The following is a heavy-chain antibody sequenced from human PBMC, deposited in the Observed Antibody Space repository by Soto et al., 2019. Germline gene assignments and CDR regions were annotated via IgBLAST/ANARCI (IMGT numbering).Heavy chain of an antibody. CDR3: ARATYDSSGYYYGNFDY. J-gene: IGHJ4*02. Sequence: PSETLSLTCTVSGGSISSGGYYWSWIRQHPGKGLEWIGYIYYSGSTYYNPSLKSRVTISVDTSKNQFSLKLSSVTAADTAVFYCARATYDSSGYYYGNFDYWGQGTLVTVSS. CDR1: GGSISSGGYY. D-gene: IGHD3-22*01. V-gene: IGHV4-31*03. CDR2: IYYSGST.